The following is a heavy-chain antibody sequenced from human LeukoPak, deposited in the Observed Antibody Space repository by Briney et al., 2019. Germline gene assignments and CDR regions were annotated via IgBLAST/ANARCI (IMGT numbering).Heavy chain of an antibody. V-gene: IGHV1-8*01. CDR1: GYTFTSYD. CDR3: ARGRLGFCSGGSCSDFDY. CDR2: MNPNSGNT. J-gene: IGHJ4*02. D-gene: IGHD2-15*01. Sequence: ASVKVSCKASGYTFTSYDINWVRQATGQGLEWMGWMNPNSGNTGYAQKFQGRVTMTTDTSTSTAYMEVRSLRSDDTAVYYCARGRLGFCSGGSCSDFDYWGQGTLVTVSS.